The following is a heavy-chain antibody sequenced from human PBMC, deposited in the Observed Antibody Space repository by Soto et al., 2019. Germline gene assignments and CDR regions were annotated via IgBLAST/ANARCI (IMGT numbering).Heavy chain of an antibody. CDR2: VIPIFGTT. Sequence: SVKVSCKTSGGIFSDYALSWVRQAPRQGLEWMGRVIPIFGTTIYAQKFHGRVTITADESTSTAFMELSSLRSEDTAVYYCARQMNRGVIFDYWGQGTLVTVSS. D-gene: IGHD3-10*01. CDR1: GGIFSDYA. J-gene: IGHJ4*02. CDR3: ARQMNRGVIFDY. V-gene: IGHV1-69*13.